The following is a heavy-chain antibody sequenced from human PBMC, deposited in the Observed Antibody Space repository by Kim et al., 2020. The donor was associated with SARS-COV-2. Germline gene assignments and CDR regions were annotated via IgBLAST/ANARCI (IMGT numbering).Heavy chain of an antibody. D-gene: IGHD4-17*01. CDR1: GGSISSSSNY. J-gene: IGHJ5*01. V-gene: IGHV4-39*01. CDR2: IYYSGST. CDR3: ARRLTTVTTSWFDS. Sequence: SETLSRTCTVSGGSISSSSNYWGWIRQSPGKGLEWIGNIYYSGSTYYNPSLKCRVTISVDTSKNQFSLELSSVTAADTAVYYCARRLTTVTTSWFDSWGQGTLVTVSS.